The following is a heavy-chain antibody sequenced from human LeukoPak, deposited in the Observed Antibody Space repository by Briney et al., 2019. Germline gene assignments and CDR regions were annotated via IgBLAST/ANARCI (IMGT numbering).Heavy chain of an antibody. CDR2: IYSGGST. V-gene: IGHV3-53*01. D-gene: IGHD2-2*01. Sequence: QTGGSLRLSCAASGFTVSSNYMSWVRQAPGKGLEWVSVIYSGGSTYYADSVKGRFTISRDNSKNTLYLQMNSLRAEDTAVYYCARAEVRVGYCSSPSCPFDCWGQGTLVTASS. CDR1: GFTVSSNY. CDR3: ARAEVRVGYCSSPSCPFDC. J-gene: IGHJ4*02.